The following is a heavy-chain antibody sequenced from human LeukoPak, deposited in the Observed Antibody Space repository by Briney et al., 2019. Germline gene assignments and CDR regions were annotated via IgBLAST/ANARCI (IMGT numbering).Heavy chain of an antibody. D-gene: IGHD5-18*01. Sequence: PGGSLRLSCVASGFTFSRYAMSWVRQAAGKGLEWVSAISGSGGSTYYADSVKGRFTISRDNSKNTLYLQMNSLRAEDTAVYYCAKGEYSYGPSSFDYWGQGTLVTVSS. CDR1: GFTFSRYA. J-gene: IGHJ4*02. V-gene: IGHV3-23*01. CDR2: ISGSGGST. CDR3: AKGEYSYGPSSFDY.